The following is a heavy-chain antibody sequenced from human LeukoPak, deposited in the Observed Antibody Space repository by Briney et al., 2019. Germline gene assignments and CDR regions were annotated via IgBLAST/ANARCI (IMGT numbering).Heavy chain of an antibody. CDR2: MNTNSGNT. J-gene: IGHJ3*02. CDR3: ARGNTVTTSAFDI. Sequence: GASVKVSCTASGYTFTSYDINWVRQATGQGREWMGWMNTNSGNTGYAQKSKGRVTMTRNTSISTVYMEVRTLRSDDTAVYYCARGNTVTTSAFDIWGQGTMVTVSS. CDR1: GYTFTSYD. D-gene: IGHD4-17*01. V-gene: IGHV1-8*01.